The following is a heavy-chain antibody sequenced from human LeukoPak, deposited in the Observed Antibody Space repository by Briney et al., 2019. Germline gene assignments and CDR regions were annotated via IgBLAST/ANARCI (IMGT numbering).Heavy chain of an antibody. D-gene: IGHD3-10*01. Sequence: GGSLRLSCAASGFTVSSNYMSWVRQAPGKGLEWVSVIYSGGSTYYADSVKGRFTISRDNYKNTLYLQMNSLRAEDTAVYYCARVGYGSGSYYRSYWGQGTLVTVSS. J-gene: IGHJ4*02. CDR3: ARVGYGSGSYYRSY. V-gene: IGHV3-53*01. CDR1: GFTVSSNY. CDR2: IYSGGST.